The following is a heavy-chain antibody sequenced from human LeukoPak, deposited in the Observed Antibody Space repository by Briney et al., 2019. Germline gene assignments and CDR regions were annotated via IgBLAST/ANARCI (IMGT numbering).Heavy chain of an antibody. Sequence: PGGSLRLSCAASGFTFSSYGMHWVRQAPGKGLEWVAFIRYDGSNKYYADSVKGRFTIPRDNSKNTLYLQMNSLRAEDTAVYYCAKGVVSAFDIWGQGTMVTVSS. CDR2: IRYDGSNK. D-gene: IGHD2-21*01. J-gene: IGHJ3*02. V-gene: IGHV3-30*02. CDR3: AKGVVSAFDI. CDR1: GFTFSSYG.